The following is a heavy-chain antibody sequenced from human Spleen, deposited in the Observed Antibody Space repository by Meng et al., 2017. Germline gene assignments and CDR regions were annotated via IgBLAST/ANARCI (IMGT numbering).Heavy chain of an antibody. CDR1: GDTVSNNNVA. V-gene: IGHV6-1*01. J-gene: IGHJ4*02. CDR3: ARAQVTMVRGDAAFFDY. D-gene: IGHD3-10*01. CDR2: TYYRSKWYN. Sequence: SETLSLTCAISGDTVSNNNVAWTWIRQSPSRGLEWLGRTYYRSKWYNDYAPSVKSRIIINRDTSKNQFSLQLNSVTPEDTAVYYCARAQVTMVRGDAAFFDYWGQGTRVTVSS.